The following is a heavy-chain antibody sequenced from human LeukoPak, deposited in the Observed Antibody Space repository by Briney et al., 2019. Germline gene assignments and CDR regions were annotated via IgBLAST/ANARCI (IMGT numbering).Heavy chain of an antibody. CDR3: ARMWIQLWTFDY. Sequence: SETLSLTCTVSGGSISSSSYYWGWIRQPPGKGLEWIGSIYYSGSTYYNPSLKSRVPISVDTSKNQFSLKLSSVTAADTAVYYCARMWIQLWTFDYWGQGTLVTVSS. CDR1: GGSISSSSYY. D-gene: IGHD5-18*01. CDR2: IYYSGST. J-gene: IGHJ4*02. V-gene: IGHV4-39*01.